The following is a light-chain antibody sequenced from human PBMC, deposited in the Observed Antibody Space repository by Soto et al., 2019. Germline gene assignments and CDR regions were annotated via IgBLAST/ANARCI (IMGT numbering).Light chain of an antibody. CDR3: TSSTSSSTLV. CDR2: DVT. J-gene: IGLJ3*02. V-gene: IGLV2-14*03. CDR1: SSDVGGSNY. Sequence: QSVLTQPASVSGSPGQSITISCTGTSSDVGGSNYVSWYQQHPGKAPRLMIYDVTNRPSGVSNRFSGSKSGNTASLTISGLQSEDEADYYCTSSTSSSTLVFGGGTQLTVL.